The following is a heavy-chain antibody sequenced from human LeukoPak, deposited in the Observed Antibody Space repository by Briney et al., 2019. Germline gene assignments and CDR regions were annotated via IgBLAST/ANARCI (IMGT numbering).Heavy chain of an antibody. CDR2: ISSSSDTI. J-gene: IGHJ5*02. CDR3: AKDSSAGWFDP. V-gene: IGHV3-48*04. Sequence: GGSLRLSCAASGFTFSSYSMNWVRQAPGKGLEWVSYISSSSDTIFYADSVKGRFTISRDNAKNSLYLQMNSLRAEDTAVYYCAKDSSAGWFDPWGQGTLVTVSS. CDR1: GFTFSSYS.